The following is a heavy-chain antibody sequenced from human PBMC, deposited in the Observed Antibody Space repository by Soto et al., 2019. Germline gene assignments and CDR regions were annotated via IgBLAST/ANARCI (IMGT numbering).Heavy chain of an antibody. CDR1: GGSISSYY. Sequence: SETLSLTCTVSGGSISSYYWGWIRQPPGKGLEWIGYIYSSGSTNYNPSLKSRVTMSVDTSKNQFSLKLNSMTAADTAVYYCARSYGDNDKYDYWGQGTLVTVSS. CDR3: ARSYGDNDKYDY. J-gene: IGHJ4*02. D-gene: IGHD5-18*01. V-gene: IGHV4-59*08. CDR2: IYSSGST.